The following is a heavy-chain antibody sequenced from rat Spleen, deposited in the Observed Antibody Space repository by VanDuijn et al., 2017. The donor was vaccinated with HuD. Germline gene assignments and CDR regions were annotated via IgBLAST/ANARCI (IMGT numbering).Heavy chain of an antibody. CDR1: GFTFSAYN. J-gene: IGHJ3*01. Sequence: EVQLVESGGGLVQPGRSLKLSCAASGFTFSAYNMAWVRQSPKKGLEWVATISYDGSSTYYRDSVRGRFTISRDNAKSALYLQMGSLRSEDTATYYCASGLYNWFTYWGQGTLVTVSS. V-gene: IGHV5-7*01. CDR3: ASGLYNWFTY. CDR2: ISYDGSST.